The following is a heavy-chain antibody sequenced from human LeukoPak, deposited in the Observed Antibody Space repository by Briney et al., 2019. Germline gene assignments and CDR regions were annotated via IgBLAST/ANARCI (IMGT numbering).Heavy chain of an antibody. J-gene: IGHJ5*02. CDR3: AGQPEYSSSWMVDP. CDR1: GGSISSYY. D-gene: IGHD6-13*01. CDR2: IYYSGSS. V-gene: IGHV4-59*08. Sequence: SETLSLTCTVSGGSISSYYWCWIRQPPGQGLERIGYIYYSGSSNYNPSLKRRVSISVDTSKNQFSLKLSSVTAADADVYCCAGQPEYSSSWMVDPCGQGNLITVTS.